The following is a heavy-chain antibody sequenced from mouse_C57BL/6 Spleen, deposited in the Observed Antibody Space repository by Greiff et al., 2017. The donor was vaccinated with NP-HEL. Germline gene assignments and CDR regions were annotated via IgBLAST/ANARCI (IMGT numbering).Heavy chain of an antibody. J-gene: IGHJ4*01. Sequence: VKLVESGAELARPGASVKMSCKASGYTFTSYTMHWVKQRPGQGLEWIGYINPSSGYTKYNQKFKDKATLTADKSSSTAYMQLSSLTSEESAVYYCAKIYDGSSYGAMDYWGQGTSVTVSS. CDR1: GYTFTSYT. V-gene: IGHV1-4*01. CDR3: AKIYDGSSYGAMDY. D-gene: IGHD1-1*01. CDR2: INPSSGYT.